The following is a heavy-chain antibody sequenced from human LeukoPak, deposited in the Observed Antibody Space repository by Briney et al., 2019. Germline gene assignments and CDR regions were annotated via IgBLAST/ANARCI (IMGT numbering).Heavy chain of an antibody. CDR3: AREARSSSGSFDY. Sequence: ASVKVSCKASGYTFTRYYMHWVRQAPGQGLEWMGWINPNSGGTDYAQKFQGRVTMTRDTSISTAYMELSRLRSDDTAVYYCAREARSSSGSFDYWGQGTLVTVSS. CDR1: GYTFTRYY. D-gene: IGHD6-13*01. CDR2: INPNSGGT. J-gene: IGHJ4*02. V-gene: IGHV1-2*02.